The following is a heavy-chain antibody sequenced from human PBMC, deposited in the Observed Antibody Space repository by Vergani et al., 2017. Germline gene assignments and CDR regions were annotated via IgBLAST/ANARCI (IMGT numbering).Heavy chain of an antibody. CDR1: GDSIISRSYY. V-gene: IGHV4-39*01. D-gene: IGHD3-16*01. Sequence: QMQLQESGPGLVKASETLSLTCTVSGDSIISRSYYWGWIRQPPGKGLEWIGSIYNSGNGDSSSSLKSRVTISADTSKNQFPLRLTSVTAADTALYYCASGKYYSDSTSHFRGRYFDVWRRGTLVTDPS. CDR3: ASGKYYSDSTSHFRGRYFDV. J-gene: IGHJ2*01. CDR2: IYNSGNG.